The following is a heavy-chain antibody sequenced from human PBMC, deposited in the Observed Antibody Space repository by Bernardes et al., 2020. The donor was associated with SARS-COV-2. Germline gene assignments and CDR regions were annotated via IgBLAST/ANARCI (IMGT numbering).Heavy chain of an antibody. CDR3: AKLVDYEYCGGGSCYTYFDS. Sequence: GGSLRLSCAASGFTFSSYAMTWVRQAPGKGLEWVSAIDASADGTYYADSVKGRFTISRDNSKNTLSLQMNSLRAEDTAVYYCAKLVDYEYCGGGSCYTYFDSWGQGTLVTVSS. V-gene: IGHV3-23*01. CDR1: GFTFSSYA. CDR2: IDASADGT. J-gene: IGHJ4*02. D-gene: IGHD2-15*01.